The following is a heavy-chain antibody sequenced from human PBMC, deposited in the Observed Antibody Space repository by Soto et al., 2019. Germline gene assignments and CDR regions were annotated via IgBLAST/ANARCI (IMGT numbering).Heavy chain of an antibody. J-gene: IGHJ4*02. CDR2: ISAYNGNT. D-gene: IGHD3-22*01. CDR3: ARVRYYYDSSGYPDY. Sequence: QVQLVQSGAEVKKPGASVKVSCKASGYTFTIYGISWVRQAPGQGLEWMGWISAYNGNTNYAQKLQGRVTMTTDTSTSTAYMELRSLRSDDTAVYYCARVRYYYDSSGYPDYWGQGTLVTVSS. CDR1: GYTFTIYG. V-gene: IGHV1-18*04.